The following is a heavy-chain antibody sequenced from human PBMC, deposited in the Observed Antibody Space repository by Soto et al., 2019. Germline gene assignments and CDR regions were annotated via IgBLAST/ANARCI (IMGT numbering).Heavy chain of an antibody. CDR3: ARVWVGTTFRRAARNNWFDP. CDR2: ISTNNGNT. V-gene: IGHV1-18*04. Sequence: QVQLLQSGAEVKKPGASVKVSCKASGYTFTNYVISWVRQAPGQGLEWMGSISTNNGNTDYAQKLQGRVTMTTDTSTSTAYMELRSLRSDDTAVYYCARVWVGTTFRRAARNNWFDPWGQGTLVTVSS. CDR1: GYTFTNYV. J-gene: IGHJ5*02. D-gene: IGHD1-7*01.